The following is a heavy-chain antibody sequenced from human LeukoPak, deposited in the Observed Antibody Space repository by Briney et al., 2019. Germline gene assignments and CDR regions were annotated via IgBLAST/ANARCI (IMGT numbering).Heavy chain of an antibody. CDR3: ARDGGQWHSDLVRYYYYGMDV. Sequence: GGSLRLSCAASGFTFDDYAMHWVRQAPGKGLEWVSGISWNSGSIGYADSVKGRFTISRDNAKNSLYLQMNSLRAEDTAVYYCARDGGQWHSDLVRYYYYGMDVWGQGTTVTVSS. D-gene: IGHD6-19*01. V-gene: IGHV3-9*01. CDR2: ISWNSGSI. J-gene: IGHJ6*02. CDR1: GFTFDDYA.